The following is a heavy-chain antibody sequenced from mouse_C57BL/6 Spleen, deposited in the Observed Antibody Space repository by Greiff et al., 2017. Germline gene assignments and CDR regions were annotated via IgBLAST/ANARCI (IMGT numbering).Heavy chain of an antibody. J-gene: IGHJ4*01. D-gene: IGHD2-12*01. CDR2: ISGGGGNT. Sequence: EVKLVESGGGLVKPGGSLKLSCAASGFTFSSYTMSWVRQTPEKRLEWVATISGGGGNTYYPDSVKGRFTISRDNAKNTLYLQMSRLRSEDTALYYCAITTGVYYAMDYWGQGTSVTVSS. V-gene: IGHV5-9*01. CDR1: GFTFSSYT. CDR3: AITTGVYYAMDY.